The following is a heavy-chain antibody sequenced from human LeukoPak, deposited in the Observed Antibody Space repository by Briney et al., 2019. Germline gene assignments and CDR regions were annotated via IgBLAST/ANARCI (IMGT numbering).Heavy chain of an antibody. Sequence: GGSLRLSCAASGFTVSSNYMSWVRQAPGKGLEWVSVIYSGGSTYYADSVEGRFTISRDNSKNTLYLQMNSLRAEDTAVYYCARDYGDSGYYYYYGMDVWGQGTTVTVSS. CDR3: ARDYGDSGYYYYYGMDV. CDR2: IYSGGST. D-gene: IGHD4-17*01. J-gene: IGHJ6*02. CDR1: GFTVSSNY. V-gene: IGHV3-66*01.